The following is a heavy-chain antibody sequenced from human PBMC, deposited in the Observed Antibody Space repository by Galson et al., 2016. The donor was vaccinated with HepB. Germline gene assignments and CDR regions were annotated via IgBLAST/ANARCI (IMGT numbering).Heavy chain of an antibody. J-gene: IGHJ3*02. CDR1: GFSLSTSGVG. CDR3: ARPYCTSAGCYYDAFDI. V-gene: IGHV2-70*10. Sequence: PALVKPTQTLTLTCTFSGFSLSTSGVGVGWIRQPPGKALEWVARIDWDDDKYYTTSLKSRLTISKDTSNNQVVLTMTNMDSVDTATYYCARPYCTSAGCYYDAFDIWGQGTMVTVSS. CDR2: IDWDDDK. D-gene: IGHD2-2*01.